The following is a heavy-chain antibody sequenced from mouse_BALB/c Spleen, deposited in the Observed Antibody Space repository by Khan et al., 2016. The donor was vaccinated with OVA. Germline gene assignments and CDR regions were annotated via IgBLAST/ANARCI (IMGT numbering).Heavy chain of an antibody. CDR1: GYTFTSYT. J-gene: IGHJ3*01. D-gene: IGHD2-14*01. CDR3: AREGAYNRSDGGFAY. Sequence: VQLQQSGAELARPGASVKMSCKASGYTFTSYTMHWVKQRPGQGLEWIGYINPSSSYPNYNQKFKDKATLTADKSSSTAYMQLSSLTSEDSAVFNCAREGAYNRSDGGFAYWGQGTLVTVSA. V-gene: IGHV1-4*01. CDR2: INPSSSYP.